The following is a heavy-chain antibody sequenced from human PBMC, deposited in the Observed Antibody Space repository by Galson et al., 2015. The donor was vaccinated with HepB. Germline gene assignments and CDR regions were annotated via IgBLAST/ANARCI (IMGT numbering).Heavy chain of an antibody. CDR1: GFTFSSYG. V-gene: IGHV3-30*18. D-gene: IGHD2-15*01. Sequence: SLRLSCAASGFTFSSYGMHWVRQAPGKGLEWVAVISYDGSNKYYAGSVKGRFTISRDNSKNTLYLQMNSLRAEDTAVYYCAKASDIVVVVAATDYWGQGTLVTVSS. CDR2: ISYDGSNK. J-gene: IGHJ4*02. CDR3: AKASDIVVVVAATDY.